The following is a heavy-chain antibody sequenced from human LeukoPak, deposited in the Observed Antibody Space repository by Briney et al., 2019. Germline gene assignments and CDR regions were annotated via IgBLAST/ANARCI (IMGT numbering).Heavy chain of an antibody. CDR1: GFTFSSYG. D-gene: IGHD1-26*01. Sequence: PGRSLRLSCAASGFTFSSYGMHGVRQAPGKGLVWVAVIWYDGSYTYYAESVKGRFTISRDNSRNTLYLRMSSLRAEDTAVYYCAKPTSGDGSFLIDYWGQGTLVTVSS. J-gene: IGHJ4*02. CDR2: IWYDGSYT. V-gene: IGHV3-33*06. CDR3: AKPTSGDGSFLIDY.